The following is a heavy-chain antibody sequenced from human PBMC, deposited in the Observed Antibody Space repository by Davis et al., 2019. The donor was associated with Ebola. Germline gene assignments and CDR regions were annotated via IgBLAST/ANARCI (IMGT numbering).Heavy chain of an antibody. CDR1: AGSSSGYY. J-gene: IGHJ6*02. CDR2: TNHSGST. Sequence: MPSETLSPTCPVYAGSSSGYYWSWIRQLPGKGLEWIGETNHSGSTNYNPSLKSRVTIPVDTSKNQFSLKLTSVTAADTAVYYCARFLVGVRGYYGIDVWGQGTTVTVSS. V-gene: IGHV4-34*01. CDR3: ARFLVGVRGYYGIDV. D-gene: IGHD3-22*01.